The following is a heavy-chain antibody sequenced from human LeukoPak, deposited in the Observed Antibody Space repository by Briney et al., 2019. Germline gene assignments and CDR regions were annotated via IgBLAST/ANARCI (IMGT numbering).Heavy chain of an antibody. D-gene: IGHD2-2*01. J-gene: IGHJ6*03. V-gene: IGHV1-69*13. CDR2: IIPIFGTA. CDR3: ARGYCSSTSGCYYYYYMDV. CDR1: GGTFSSYA. Sequence: SVKVSCKASGGTFSSYAISWVRPAPGQGLEWMGGIIPIFGTANYAQKFQGRVTITADESTSTAYMELSSLRSEDTAVYYCARGYCSSTSGCYYYYYMDVWGKGTTVTVSS.